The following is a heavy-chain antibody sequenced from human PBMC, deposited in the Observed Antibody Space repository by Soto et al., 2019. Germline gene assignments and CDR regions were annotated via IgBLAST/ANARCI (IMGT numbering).Heavy chain of an antibody. CDR3: TREAVVAENWFDP. Sequence: GASVKVSCKDAGYSFVDYALHWVRQAPGQGLEWVGWMNPKTGNIKSSHKFEDRVSITRDTATSTAYMELSGLRSEDTAVYFCTREAVVAENWFDPWGQGTLVTVPS. CDR1: GYSFVDYA. CDR2: MNPKTGNI. V-gene: IGHV1-3*01. J-gene: IGHJ5*02. D-gene: IGHD3-22*01.